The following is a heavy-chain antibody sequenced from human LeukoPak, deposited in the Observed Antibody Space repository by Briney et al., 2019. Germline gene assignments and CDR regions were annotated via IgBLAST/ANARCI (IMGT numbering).Heavy chain of an antibody. CDR3: ANDPSSWNY. CDR1: GFTFSSYG. D-gene: IGHD6-13*01. J-gene: IGHJ4*02. V-gene: IGHV3-30*18. CDR2: ISYDGSNK. Sequence: GGSLRLSCAASGFTFSSYGMHWVRQAPGKGLEWVAVISYDGSNKYYADSVKGRFTISRDNSKNTLYLQMNSLRAEDTAVYYCANDPSSWNYWGQGTLVTVSS.